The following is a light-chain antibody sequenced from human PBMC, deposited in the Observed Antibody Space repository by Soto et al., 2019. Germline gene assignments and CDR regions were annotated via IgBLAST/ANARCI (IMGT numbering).Light chain of an antibody. J-gene: IGLJ3*02. CDR2: EVS. CDR3: SSYTSSSPHWV. V-gene: IGLV2-14*01. CDR1: SSDVGGYNY. Sequence: QSALTQPASVSGSPGQSITISCTGTSSDVGGYNYVSWYQQHPGKAPKLMIYEVSNRPSGVSNRFSGSKSGNTASLTISGLQVEDEADYYCSSYTSSSPHWVFGGGIKLTVL.